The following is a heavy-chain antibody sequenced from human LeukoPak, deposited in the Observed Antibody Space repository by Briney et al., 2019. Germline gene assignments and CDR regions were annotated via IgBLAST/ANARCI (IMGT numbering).Heavy chain of an antibody. J-gene: IGHJ4*02. CDR1: GFSFSSYS. CDR3: ARDYVYAFDY. CDR2: ISGVGNAK. V-gene: IGHV3-48*01. Sequence: GGSLRLSCAASGFSFSSYSINWVRQAPGKGLEWVSYISGVGNAKHYTDSVKGRFTIYRNNAKNALSLQMNSLRAEDTAVYFCARDYVYAFDYWGQGTLVTVSS. D-gene: IGHD2/OR15-2a*01.